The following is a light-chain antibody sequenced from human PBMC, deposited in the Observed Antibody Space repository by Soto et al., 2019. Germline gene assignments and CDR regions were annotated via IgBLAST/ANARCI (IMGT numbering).Light chain of an antibody. CDR1: SSDVGSYNL. V-gene: IGLV2-23*02. CDR3: CSYAGSSPYV. CDR2: EVS. Sequence: QSALTQPASVSGSPGQSITISCTGTSSDVGSYNLVSWYQQHPGKAPKLMIYEVSKRPSGVSNRFSGSKSGNTASLTISGLQAEDEADYYCCSYAGSSPYVFGTGXKVTVL. J-gene: IGLJ1*01.